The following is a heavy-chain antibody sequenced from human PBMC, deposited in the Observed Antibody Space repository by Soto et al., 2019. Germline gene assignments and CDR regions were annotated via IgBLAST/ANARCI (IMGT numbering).Heavy chain of an antibody. V-gene: IGHV3-23*01. Sequence: PGGSLRLSCAASGFTFSSYSMHWVRQAPGKGLEWVSIISGSGDSTYYADSVKGRFTISRDNSKNTLYLQMNSLRAEDTAVYYCAKRTTGWYFDLWGRGTLVTVSS. CDR2: ISGSGDST. CDR1: GFTFSSYS. J-gene: IGHJ2*01. CDR3: AKRTTGWYFDL.